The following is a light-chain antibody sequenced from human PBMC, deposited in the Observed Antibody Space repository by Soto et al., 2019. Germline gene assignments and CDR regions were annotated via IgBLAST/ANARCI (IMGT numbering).Light chain of an antibody. J-gene: IGKJ1*01. CDR3: QQRSNWHPWT. CDR1: KRGSSY. CDR2: DES. V-gene: IGKV3-11*01. Sequence: EIVLTQSPATLSLSPGEIATLSCRASKRGSSYLVCYQQQHGQAPRLLIYDESNRANGIPARFSGSGSGTAFTLTISSLEPEDFAVYYCQQRSNWHPWTFGQGTKVDIK.